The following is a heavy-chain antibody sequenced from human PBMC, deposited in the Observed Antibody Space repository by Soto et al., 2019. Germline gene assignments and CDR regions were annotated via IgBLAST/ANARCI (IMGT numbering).Heavy chain of an antibody. V-gene: IGHV1-69*01. CDR1: GGTFSSYA. J-gene: IGHJ6*02. D-gene: IGHD3-10*01. Sequence: EASVKGSCTASGGTFSSYAISWVRQAPGQGLEWMGGIIPIFGTANYAQKFQGRVTITADESTSTAYMELSSLRDEDTAVYYCVRPLPSGQTHARDVWGQGTTVTVSS. CDR3: VRPLPSGQTHARDV. CDR2: IIPIFGTA.